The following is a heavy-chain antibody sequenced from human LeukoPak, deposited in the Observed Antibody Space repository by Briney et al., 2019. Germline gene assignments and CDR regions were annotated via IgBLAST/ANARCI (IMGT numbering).Heavy chain of an antibody. D-gene: IGHD3-9*01. J-gene: IGHJ4*02. V-gene: IGHV1-3*01. Sequence: ASVKVSCKASGSTFTSYAMHRVRQAPGQRLEWMGWINAGNGNTKYSQKFQGRVTITRDTSASTAYMELSSLRSEDTAVYYCARARNYDILTGYYRYFDYWGQGTLVTVSS. CDR3: ARARNYDILTGYYRYFDY. CDR1: GSTFTSYA. CDR2: INAGNGNT.